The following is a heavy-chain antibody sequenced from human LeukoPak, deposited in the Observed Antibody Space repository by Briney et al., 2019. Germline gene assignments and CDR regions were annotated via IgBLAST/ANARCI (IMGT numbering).Heavy chain of an antibody. V-gene: IGHV1-18*04. CDR2: ISAYNGNT. Sequence: ASVKVSCKASGHTFTGYYMHWVRQAPGQGLEWMGWISAYNGNTNYAQKLQGRVTMTTDTSTSTAYMELRSLRSDDTAVYYCARASVLLSADYWGQGTLVTVPS. J-gene: IGHJ4*02. D-gene: IGHD3-16*01. CDR3: ARASVLLSADY. CDR1: GHTFTGYY.